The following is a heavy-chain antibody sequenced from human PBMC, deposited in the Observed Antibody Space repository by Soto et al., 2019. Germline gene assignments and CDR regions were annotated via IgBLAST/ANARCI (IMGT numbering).Heavy chain of an antibody. CDR1: GFTFNNYA. D-gene: IGHD5-18*01. CDR3: ARDPLWGTAMVLWYFDL. CDR2: ISYDGSNK. V-gene: IGHV3-30-3*01. Sequence: GGSLSLSCAASGFTFNNYAMHWVRQAPGKGLEWVALISYDGSNKYYADSVKGRFTISRDNSKNTLYLQMNSLRAEDTAVYHCARDPLWGTAMVLWYFDLWGRGTLVTVSS. J-gene: IGHJ2*01.